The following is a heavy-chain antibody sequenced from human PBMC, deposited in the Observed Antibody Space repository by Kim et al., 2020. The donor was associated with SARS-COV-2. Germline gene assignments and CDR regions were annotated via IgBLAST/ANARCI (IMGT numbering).Heavy chain of an antibody. Sequence: DSVKGRFTISRDNSKNTLYLQMNSLRAEDTAVYYCAKADPPWIQLWLLGYWGQGTLVTVSS. V-gene: IGHV3-23*01. D-gene: IGHD5-18*01. J-gene: IGHJ4*02. CDR3: AKADPPWIQLWLLGY.